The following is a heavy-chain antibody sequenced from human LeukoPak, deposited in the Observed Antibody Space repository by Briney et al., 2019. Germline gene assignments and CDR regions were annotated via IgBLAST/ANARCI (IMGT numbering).Heavy chain of an antibody. CDR3: ARVGEYSSGWYQGGNYFDY. J-gene: IGHJ4*02. CDR1: GYTFTSYG. D-gene: IGHD6-19*01. Sequence: GASVEVSCKASGYTFTSYGISWVRQAPGQGLEWMGWISAYNGNTNYAQKLQGRVTMTTDTSTSTAYMELRSLRSDDTAVYYCARVGEYSSGWYQGGNYFDYWGQGTLVTVSS. V-gene: IGHV1-18*01. CDR2: ISAYNGNT.